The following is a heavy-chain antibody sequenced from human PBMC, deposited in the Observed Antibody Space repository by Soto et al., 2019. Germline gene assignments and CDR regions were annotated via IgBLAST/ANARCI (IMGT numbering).Heavy chain of an antibody. J-gene: IGHJ4*02. CDR1: GFTFDDYA. CDR3: AKDTNSGGPAQLDY. D-gene: IGHD3-10*01. CDR2: ISWNSGTM. V-gene: IGHV3-9*01. Sequence: PGGSLRLSCAASGFTFDDYAMHWVRQAPGKGLEWVSRISWNSGTMAYADSVKGRFTISRDNAKNSLYLQMNSLRVEDTAFYYCAKDTNSGGPAQLDYWGQGTLVTVSS.